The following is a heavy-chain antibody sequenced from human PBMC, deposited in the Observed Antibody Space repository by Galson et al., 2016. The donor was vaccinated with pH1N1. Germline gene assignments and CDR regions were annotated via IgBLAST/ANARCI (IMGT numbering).Heavy chain of an antibody. CDR1: QFLVTDKY. V-gene: IGHV3-53*01. D-gene: IGHD4-17*01. CDR3: VFGTVPHGADH. J-gene: IGHJ5*02. CDR2: IYPRGDA. Sequence: SLRLSCAASQFLVTDKYMSWVRQAAGKRPEWVSIIYPRGDAYYADFVEGRFTTSRDTSKNMLFLHMRQLRADDTALYYCVFGTVPHGADHWGQGTLVTVSS.